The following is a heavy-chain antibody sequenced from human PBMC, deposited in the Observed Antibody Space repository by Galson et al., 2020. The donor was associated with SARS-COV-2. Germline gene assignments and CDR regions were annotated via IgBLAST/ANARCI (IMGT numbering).Heavy chain of an antibody. CDR3: ARDGERGYSGDDYVYYYYGMDV. V-gene: IGHV4-4*02. J-gene: IGHJ6*02. Sequence: SETLSLTCAVSGGSISSSNWWSWVRQPPGKGLEWIGEIYHSGSTNYNPSLKSRVTISVDKSKNQFSLKLSSVTAADTAVYYCARDGERGYSGDDYVYYYYGMDVWGQGTTVTGSS. CDR2: IYHSGST. CDR1: GGSISSSNW. D-gene: IGHD5-12*01.